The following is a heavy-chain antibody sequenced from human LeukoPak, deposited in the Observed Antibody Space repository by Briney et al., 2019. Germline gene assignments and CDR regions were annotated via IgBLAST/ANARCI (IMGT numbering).Heavy chain of an antibody. V-gene: IGHV4-34*01. CDR1: GGSSRGYY. CDR2: INDSGSP. Sequence: SETLSLTCAVYGGSSRGYYWNWLWIRQSPGKGLEWIGEINDSGSPNYNPSLKSRVTISENKSLNQFSLRLSSVTAADTAVYYCARELIAAPVLGAFDIWGQGTMVTVSS. J-gene: IGHJ3*02. CDR3: ARELIAAPVLGAFDI. D-gene: IGHD6-6*01.